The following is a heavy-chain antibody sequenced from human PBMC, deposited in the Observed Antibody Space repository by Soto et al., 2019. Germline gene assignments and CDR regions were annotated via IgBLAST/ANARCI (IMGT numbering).Heavy chain of an antibody. D-gene: IGHD2-21*02. J-gene: IGHJ4*02. CDR1: GFTFSSFA. CDR3: ARDFSFSSVVTAIIDY. Sequence: HVQLVESGGGVVQPGRSLRLSCAASGFTFSSFAMQWVRQAPGKGLEWVAVISYDGVNKYYADSVKGRFTISRDNSKDTLYLQMNSLRAEDTAVYYCARDFSFSSVVTAIIDYWGQGTLVTVSS. CDR2: ISYDGVNK. V-gene: IGHV3-30-3*01.